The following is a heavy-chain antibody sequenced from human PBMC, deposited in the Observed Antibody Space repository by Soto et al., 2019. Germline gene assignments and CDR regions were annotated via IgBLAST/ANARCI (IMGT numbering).Heavy chain of an antibody. V-gene: IGHV1-3*01. D-gene: IGHD5-12*01. J-gene: IGHJ3*02. Sequence: QVQLVQSGAQVKKPGASVKVSCKASGYTFDNYALHWVRQAPGRRLEWMGWIHAGNGYTKYSQSFQGRVTITRDTSARTAHMDLNSLGTGDTAVYYCAGVQYSGYGFKLAFDIWGQGTMVTVSS. CDR3: AGVQYSGYGFKLAFDI. CDR2: IHAGNGYT. CDR1: GYTFDNYA.